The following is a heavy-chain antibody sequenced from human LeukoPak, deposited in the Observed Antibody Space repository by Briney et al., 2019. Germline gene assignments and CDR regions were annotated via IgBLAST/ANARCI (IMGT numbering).Heavy chain of an antibody. Sequence: SETLSLTCTVSGGSISSYYWSWIRQPPGKGLEWIGYIYNSGSTNYNPSLKSRVTISIDTSKNQFSLKLSSVTAADTAVYYCARHLGPSSNWPLRFDFWGQGTLVTVSS. CDR3: ARHLGPSSNWPLRFDF. D-gene: IGHD6-13*01. J-gene: IGHJ4*02. CDR1: GGSISSYY. CDR2: IYNSGST. V-gene: IGHV4-59*08.